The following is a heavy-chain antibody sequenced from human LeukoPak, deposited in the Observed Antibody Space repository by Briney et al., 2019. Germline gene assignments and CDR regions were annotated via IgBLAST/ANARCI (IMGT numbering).Heavy chain of an antibody. V-gene: IGHV3-30*18. CDR1: GFTFSTYG. D-gene: IGHD3-16*01. CDR3: AKGTLVTAYYFDY. CDR2: ISHDGSYK. Sequence: TGGSLRLSCAASGFTFSTYGMHWVRQAPGKGLEWVTFISHDGSYKYYADSVKGRFTISRDNSKNTVYLQMNSLRAEDTAVYYCAKGTLVTAYYFDYWGQGTLVTVSS. J-gene: IGHJ4*02.